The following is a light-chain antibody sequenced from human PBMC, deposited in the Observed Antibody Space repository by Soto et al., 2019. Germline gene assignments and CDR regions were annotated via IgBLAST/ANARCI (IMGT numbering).Light chain of an antibody. CDR2: ANT. CDR3: QSCGSSLTLRV. V-gene: IGLV1-40*01. Sequence: QSVLTQPPSVSGAPGQRVTISCTGSSSNIGAGYDVHWYQQLPGTAPKLLIYANTNRPSGVPDRISGSKSGTSASLAITGLQADDEADYFCQSCGSSLTLRVFGTGTKLTVL. CDR1: SSNIGAGYD. J-gene: IGLJ1*01.